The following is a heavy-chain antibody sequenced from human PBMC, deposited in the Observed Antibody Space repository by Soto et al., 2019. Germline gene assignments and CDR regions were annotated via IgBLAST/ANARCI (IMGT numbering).Heavy chain of an antibody. CDR3: ATNANSGYESDY. CDR2: INHSGST. V-gene: IGHV4-34*01. Sequence: PSETLSLTCAVYGGSFSGYYWSWIRQPPGKGLEWIGEINHSGSTNYNPSLKSRVTISVDTSKNQFSLKLSSVTAADTAVYYCATNANSGYESDYWGQGTRVTVAS. CDR1: GGSFSGYY. D-gene: IGHD5-12*01. J-gene: IGHJ4*02.